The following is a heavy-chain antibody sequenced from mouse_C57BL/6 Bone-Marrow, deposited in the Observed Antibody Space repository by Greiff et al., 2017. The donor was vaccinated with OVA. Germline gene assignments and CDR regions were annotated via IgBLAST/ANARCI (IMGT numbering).Heavy chain of an antibody. J-gene: IGHJ4*01. Sequence: DVHLVESGEGLVKPGGSLKLSCAASGFTFSSYAMSWVRQTPEKRLEWVAYISSGGDYIYYADTVKGRFTISRDNARNTLYLQMSSLKSEDTAMYYCTRIYSIYAMDYWGQGTSVTVSS. D-gene: IGHD2-5*01. CDR2: ISSGGDYI. CDR3: TRIYSIYAMDY. CDR1: GFTFSSYA. V-gene: IGHV5-9-1*02.